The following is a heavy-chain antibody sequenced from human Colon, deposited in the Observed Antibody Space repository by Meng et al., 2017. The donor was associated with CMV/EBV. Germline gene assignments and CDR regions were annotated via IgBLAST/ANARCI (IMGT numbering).Heavy chain of an antibody. CDR3: ARRHGRYFDF. D-gene: IGHD2-8*01. CDR1: GFGFSNYE. Sequence: GESLKISCTASGFGFSNYEMSWVRQAPGKGLDWVSSISGDSVDTYFGDSVRGRFAISRDASKNTLYLQMHSLTAEDTAIYFCARRHGRYFDFWGQGTVVTVSS. J-gene: IGHJ4*02. CDR2: ISGDSVDT. V-gene: IGHV3-23*01.